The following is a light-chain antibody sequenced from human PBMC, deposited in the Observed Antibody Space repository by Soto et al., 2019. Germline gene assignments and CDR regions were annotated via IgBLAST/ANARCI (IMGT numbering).Light chain of an antibody. V-gene: IGLV2-14*01. CDR2: DVS. Sequence: QPASVSGSPGQSITISCTGTSSDVGGYNYVSWYQQHPGKAPKLMIYDVSNRPSGVSNRFSGSKSGNTASLTISGLQAEDEADYYCSSYTSSSLYVFGTGTKLTVL. CDR1: SSDVGGYNY. J-gene: IGLJ1*01. CDR3: SSYTSSSLYV.